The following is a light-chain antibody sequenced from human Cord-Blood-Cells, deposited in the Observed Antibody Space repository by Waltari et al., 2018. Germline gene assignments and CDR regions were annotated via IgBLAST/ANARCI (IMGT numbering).Light chain of an antibody. CDR2: DFS. V-gene: IGLV2-14*01. J-gene: IGLJ2*01. CDR3: SSYTSSSTLVV. CDR1: SSDVGGYTY. Sequence: QSALTQPASVSRSPGQSITISCTGTSSDVGGYTYVSWYQQHPDKTPKLMISDFSNRPSGVYNRFSGSKSGNTASPTISGLQAEDEADYYCSSYTSSSTLVVFGGGTKLTVL.